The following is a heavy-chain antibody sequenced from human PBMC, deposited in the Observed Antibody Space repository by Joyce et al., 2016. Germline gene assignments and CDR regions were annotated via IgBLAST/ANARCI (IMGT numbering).Heavy chain of an antibody. V-gene: IGHV4-59*02. CDR2: ISSTGST. D-gene: IGHD3-16*01. CDR1: GASVTSLF. J-gene: IGHJ4*02. CDR3: ARDGGYYFDY. Sequence: QVHLQESGPGLVKPSETLSLTCTVSGASVTSLFWNWIWQPPGKGLEWVAHISSTGSTKYNPSLNSRATISLDAPRNQFSLKLTSVTAADTAIYYCARDGGYYFDYWGQGTLVAVSS.